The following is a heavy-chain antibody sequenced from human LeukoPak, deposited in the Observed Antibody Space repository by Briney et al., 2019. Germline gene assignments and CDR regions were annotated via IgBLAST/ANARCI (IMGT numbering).Heavy chain of an antibody. J-gene: IGHJ5*02. D-gene: IGHD4-23*01. CDR3: ARRDDYGGNSWFDP. CDR2: IYYSGST. CDR1: GGSIGSSSYY. Sequence: PSETLSLTCTVSGGSIGSSSYYWGWIRQPPGKGLEWIGYIYYSGSTNYNPSLKSRVTISVDTSKNQFSLKLSSVTAADTAVYYCARRDDYGGNSWFDPWGQGTLVTVSS. V-gene: IGHV4-61*05.